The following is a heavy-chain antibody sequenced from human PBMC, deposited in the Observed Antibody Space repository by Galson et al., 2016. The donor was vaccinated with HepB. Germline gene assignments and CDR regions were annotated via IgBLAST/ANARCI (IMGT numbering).Heavy chain of an antibody. Sequence: SVKVSCKASGYTFTSYYLHWVRQAPGQGLEWVGLINPSGGGTTYAQKFQGRVTMTRDTSTSTVYMELNSLRSEDTAVYYCSRDDRHYDLLTGYVNGFDYWGQGTLVTVSS. CDR2: INPSGGGT. D-gene: IGHD3-9*01. V-gene: IGHV1-46*01. CDR1: GYTFTSYY. J-gene: IGHJ4*02. CDR3: SRDDRHYDLLTGYVNGFDY.